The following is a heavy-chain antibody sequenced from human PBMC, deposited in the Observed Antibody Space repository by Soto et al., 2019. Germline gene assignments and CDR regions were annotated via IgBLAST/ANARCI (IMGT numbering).Heavy chain of an antibody. CDR3: ARVMVAGTSSDWFDP. D-gene: IGHD6-19*01. J-gene: IGHJ5*02. CDR1: GFTFSSYS. CDR2: ISSSSSYI. Sequence: EVQLVESGGGLVKPGGSLRLSCAASGFTFSSYSMNWVRQAPGKGLEWVSSISSSSSYIYYADSVKGRFTISRDNAKNSLYLQMNSLRAEDTAVYYCARVMVAGTSSDWFDPWGQGTLVTVSS. V-gene: IGHV3-21*01.